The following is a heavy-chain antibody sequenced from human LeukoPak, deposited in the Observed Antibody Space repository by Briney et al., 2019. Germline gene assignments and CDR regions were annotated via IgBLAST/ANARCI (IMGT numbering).Heavy chain of an antibody. J-gene: IGHJ4*02. D-gene: IGHD3-10*01. V-gene: IGHV4-31*03. CDR2: IYYSGGT. Sequence: PSETLSLTCTVSGGSISSGGYQWSWIRQHPGKGLEWIGYIYYSGGTYYNPSLKSRVTISVDTSKNQFSLKLSSVTAADTAVYYCARYGSGSLDYWGQGTLVTVSS. CDR1: GGSISSGGYQ. CDR3: ARYGSGSLDY.